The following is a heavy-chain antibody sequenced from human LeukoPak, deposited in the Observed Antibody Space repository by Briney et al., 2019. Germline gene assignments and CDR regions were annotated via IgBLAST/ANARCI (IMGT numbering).Heavy chain of an antibody. Sequence: GSLRLSCAASGFTFSIYAMSWIRQPPGKGLEWIGSIYHSGSTYYNPSLKSRVTISVDRSKNQFSLKLSSVTAADTAVYYCARTRTTEAGWFDPWGQGTLVTVSS. CDR2: IYHSGST. CDR1: GFTFSIYA. J-gene: IGHJ5*02. V-gene: IGHV4-38-2*01. D-gene: IGHD4-11*01. CDR3: ARTRTTEAGWFDP.